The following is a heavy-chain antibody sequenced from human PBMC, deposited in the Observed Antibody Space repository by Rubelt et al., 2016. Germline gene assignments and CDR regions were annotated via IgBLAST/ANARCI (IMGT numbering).Heavy chain of an antibody. CDR1: GGSFSGYY. Sequence: QVQLQQWGAGLLKPSETLSLTCAVYGGSFSGYYWSWIRQPPGKGLEWIGEIDHGGSTNHNPSLKSRVTISVDTSKNQFSLKLSAVTAADTAVYYCARGTSDLFDYWGQGTLVTVSS. CDR2: IDHGGST. J-gene: IGHJ4*02. CDR3: ARGTSDLFDY. V-gene: IGHV4-34*01.